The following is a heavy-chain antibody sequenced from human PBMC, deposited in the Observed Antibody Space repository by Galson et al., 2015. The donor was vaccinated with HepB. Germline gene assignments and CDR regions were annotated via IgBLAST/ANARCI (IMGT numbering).Heavy chain of an antibody. CDR1: GFSFSNYA. CDR3: AKGCEAGAKAGGMDV. Sequence: SLRLSCAASGFSFSNYAMTWVRQAPAKGLEWVSSISGTGATIYYADSVKGRFTMSRDNSKNTVYLQMNSLRVEDTALYYCAKGCEAGAKAGGMDVWGHGT. D-gene: IGHD6-13*01. V-gene: IGHV3-23*01. CDR2: ISGTGATI. J-gene: IGHJ6*02.